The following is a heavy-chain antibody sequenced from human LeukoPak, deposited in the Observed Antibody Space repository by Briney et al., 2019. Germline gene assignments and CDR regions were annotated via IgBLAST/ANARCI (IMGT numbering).Heavy chain of an antibody. CDR2: INRSGST. V-gene: IGHV4-34*01. CDR3: ARAGLGCSSTSCPLSNWFDP. Sequence: SETLSLTCAVYGGSFSGYYWSWIRQPPGKGLEWIGEINRSGSTNYNPSLKSRVTISVDTSKNQFSLKLSSVTAADTAVYYCARAGLGCSSTSCPLSNWFDPWGQGTLVTVSS. D-gene: IGHD2-2*01. CDR1: GGSFSGYY. J-gene: IGHJ5*02.